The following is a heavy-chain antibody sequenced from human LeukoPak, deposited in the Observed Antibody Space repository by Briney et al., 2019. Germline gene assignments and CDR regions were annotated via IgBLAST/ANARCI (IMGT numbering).Heavy chain of an antibody. CDR2: ISAYNGNT. D-gene: IGHD3-10*01. CDR1: GYTFTSYG. V-gene: IGHV1-18*01. CDR3: AKDLSMVRGVIIGY. Sequence: ASVKVSCKASGYTFTSYGISWVRQAPGQGLEWMGWISAYNGNTNYAQKLQGRVTMTTDTSTSTAYMELRSLRSDDTAVYYCAKDLSMVRGVIIGYWGQGTLVTVSS. J-gene: IGHJ4*02.